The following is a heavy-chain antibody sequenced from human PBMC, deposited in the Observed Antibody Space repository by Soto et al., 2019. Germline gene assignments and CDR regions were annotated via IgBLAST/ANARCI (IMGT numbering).Heavy chain of an antibody. CDR3: ASDNRAAAAANDAFDI. V-gene: IGHV3-48*03. CDR1: GFTFSSYE. D-gene: IGHD6-13*01. J-gene: IGHJ3*02. Sequence: GGSLRLSCAASGFTFSSYEMNWVRQAPGKGLEWVSYISSSGSTIYYADSVKGRFTISRDNAKNSLYLQMNSLRAEDTAVYYCASDNRAAAAANDAFDIWGQGTMVTVSS. CDR2: ISSSGSTI.